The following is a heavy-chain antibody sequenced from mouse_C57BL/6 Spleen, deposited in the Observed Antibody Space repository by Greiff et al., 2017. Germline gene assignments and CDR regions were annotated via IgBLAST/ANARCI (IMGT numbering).Heavy chain of an antibody. Sequence: VQLQQPGAELVMPGASVKLSCKASGYTFTSYWMHWVKQRPGQGLEWMGEIDPSDSYTNYNQKFKGKSTLTVDKSSSTAYMQLSSLTSEDSAVYYCARGGVRGGCWLGDWGQGTRVTV. CDR2: IDPSDSYT. D-gene: IGHD2-14*01. J-gene: IGHJ2*03. CDR3: ARGGVRGGCWLGD. V-gene: IGHV1-69*01. CDR1: GYTFTSYW.